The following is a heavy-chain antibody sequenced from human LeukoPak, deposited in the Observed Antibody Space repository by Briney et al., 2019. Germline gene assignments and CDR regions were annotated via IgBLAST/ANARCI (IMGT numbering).Heavy chain of an antibody. D-gene: IGHD5-12*01. Sequence: PSETLSLTCIVSGGPISSSGYYWDWIRQPPGKGLEWIGNFYYTGSTYYNPSLKSRITISVDTSKNQFSLKLRSVTAADTAVYYCARHSRSGYGDYESAFDIWGQGTMVTVSS. CDR1: GGPISSSGYY. CDR3: ARHSRSGYGDYESAFDI. J-gene: IGHJ3*02. V-gene: IGHV4-39*01. CDR2: FYYTGST.